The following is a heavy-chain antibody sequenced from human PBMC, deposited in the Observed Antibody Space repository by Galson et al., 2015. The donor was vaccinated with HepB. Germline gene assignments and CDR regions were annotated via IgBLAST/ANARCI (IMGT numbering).Heavy chain of an antibody. J-gene: IGHJ6*02. Sequence: SLRLSCAASGFAFSSYSVNWVRQTPGKGLEWVSSISPSSTYIYYADSLKGRFTISRDNAMNSLYLQMNSLRAEDTAVYYCARQGMLGEFGMDVWGQGTTVTVSS. CDR2: ISPSSTYI. V-gene: IGHV3-21*01. D-gene: IGHD3-16*01. CDR3: ARQGMLGEFGMDV. CDR1: GFAFSSYS.